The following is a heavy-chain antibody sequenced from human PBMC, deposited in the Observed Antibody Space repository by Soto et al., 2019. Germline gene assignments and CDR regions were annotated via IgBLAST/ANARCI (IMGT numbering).Heavy chain of an antibody. Sequence: QVQLVQSGAEVKKPGASVKVSCKASGYTFNSYGISWVRQAPGQGLEWMGWISVYNGNTNYAQKVQGSXXMXTXTSTSTAYMELRSLRSDDTAVYYCARDGRNGGYFDYWGQGTVVTVSS. CDR1: GYTFNSYG. J-gene: IGHJ4*02. V-gene: IGHV1-18*01. CDR3: ARDGRNGGYFDY. D-gene: IGHD2-8*01. CDR2: ISVYNGNT.